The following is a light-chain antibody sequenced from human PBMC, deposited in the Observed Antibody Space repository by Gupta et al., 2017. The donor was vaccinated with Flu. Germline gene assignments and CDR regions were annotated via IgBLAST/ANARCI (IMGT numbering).Light chain of an antibody. CDR3: ATGDDSRTRDV. V-gene: IGLV1-47*01. J-gene: IGLJ3*02. CDR1: TANKVSNN. Sequence: RVTIASSRSTANKVSNNVSWYHQHPRAAPQLLLYRNNQRRPEVPAGFSGSKYGTTTAIAISGRRQDIDAAYYCATGDDSRTRDVFGGGTKLTVL. CDR2: RNN.